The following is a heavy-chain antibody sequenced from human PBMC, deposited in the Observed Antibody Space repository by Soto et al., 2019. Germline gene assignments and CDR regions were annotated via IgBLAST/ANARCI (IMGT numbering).Heavy chain of an antibody. CDR1: GFTFSSYA. J-gene: IGHJ5*02. V-gene: IGHV3-23*01. CDR3: AHRLFHSVRGVFLFDP. Sequence: GVSLRLSCVASGFTFSSYALNWVRQAPGRGLEWVSAISGSVGTTYYADSVNGRFTISRDNSKNTLFLQMNSLRAEDAATYYCAHRLFHSVRGVFLFDPWGQGTLVTVSS. D-gene: IGHD3-10*01. CDR2: ISGSVGTT.